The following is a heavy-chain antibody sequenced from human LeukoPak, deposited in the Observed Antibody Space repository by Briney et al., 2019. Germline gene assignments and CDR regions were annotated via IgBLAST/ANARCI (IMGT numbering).Heavy chain of an antibody. D-gene: IGHD6-13*01. V-gene: IGHV5-51*01. Sequence: GESLKISCKGSGYSFTSYWIGWVRQMPGKGLEWMGIIYPGDSDTRYSPSFQGQVTISTEKSISTAYLQWSSLKASDTAMYYCARQQLVQGDAFDIWGQGTMVTVSS. CDR3: ARQQLVQGDAFDI. CDR2: IYPGDSDT. J-gene: IGHJ3*02. CDR1: GYSFTSYW.